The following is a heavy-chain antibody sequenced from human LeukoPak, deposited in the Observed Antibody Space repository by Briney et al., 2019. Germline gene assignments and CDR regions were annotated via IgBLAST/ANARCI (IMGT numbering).Heavy chain of an antibody. CDR1: GLTFSSYS. CDR3: ASGDGYASAFDI. CDR2: ISSSSSTI. D-gene: IGHD5-24*01. Sequence: PGGSLRLSCAASGLTFSSYSVNWVRQAPGKGLEWVSYISSSSSTIYYADSVKGRFTISRDNSKNTLYLQMNSLRAEDTAVYYCASGDGYASAFDIWGQGTMVTVSS. J-gene: IGHJ3*02. V-gene: IGHV3-48*01.